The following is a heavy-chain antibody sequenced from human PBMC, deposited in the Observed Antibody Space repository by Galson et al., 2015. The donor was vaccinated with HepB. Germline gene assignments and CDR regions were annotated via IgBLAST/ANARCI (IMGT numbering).Heavy chain of an antibody. D-gene: IGHD4-23*01. CDR2: TRNKANSYTT. J-gene: IGHJ3*02. CDR3: ARAARYGGNSGCVSDI. V-gene: IGHV3-72*01. Sequence: SLRLSCAASGFPFSEHYMDWFRQAPRKGLEWVGRTRNKANSYTTEYAASVKGRFTISRGDSKPSLYLQMDSLKTEDTAMYYCARAARYGGNSGCVSDIWGQGTMVTVAS. CDR1: GFPFSEHY.